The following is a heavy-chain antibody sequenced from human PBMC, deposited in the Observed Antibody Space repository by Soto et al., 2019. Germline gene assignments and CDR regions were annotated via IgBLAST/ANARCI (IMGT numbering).Heavy chain of an antibody. D-gene: IGHD1-26*01. CDR1: GFTFSSSD. CDR3: ARGPTSGAFDI. J-gene: IGHJ3*02. Sequence: QVQLMESGGGVVQPGRSLRLSCTASGFTFSSSDIHWVRQAPGKGLEWAAHISIDLNRQYYADPVKGRFTGSRDNSKNTVYLQMSSLRVDDTAIYYCARGPTSGAFDIWGRGTKVTVSS. V-gene: IGHV3-30*03. CDR2: ISIDLNRQ.